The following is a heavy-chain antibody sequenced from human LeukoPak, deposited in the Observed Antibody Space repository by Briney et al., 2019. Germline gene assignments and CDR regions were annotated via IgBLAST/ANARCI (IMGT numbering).Heavy chain of an antibody. Sequence: GGSLRLSCAASGFIFSSYSMNWVRQAPGKGLEWVSYISSSSSTIYYADSVKGRFTISRDNAKNSLYLQMNSLRAEDTAVYYCAREIRYCSGSKCYLFDYWGQGTLVTVSS. V-gene: IGHV3-48*04. J-gene: IGHJ4*02. CDR3: AREIRYCSGSKCYLFDY. CDR2: ISSSSSTI. D-gene: IGHD2-15*01. CDR1: GFIFSSYS.